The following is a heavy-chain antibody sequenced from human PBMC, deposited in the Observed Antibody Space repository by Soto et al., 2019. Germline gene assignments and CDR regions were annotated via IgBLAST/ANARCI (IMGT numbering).Heavy chain of an antibody. CDR1: GYTFTGYY. Sequence: ASVKVSCKASGYTFTGYYMHWVRQAPGQGLEWMGWINPNSGGTNYAQKFQGWVTMTRDTSISTAYMELSRLRSDDTAVYYCARPGYPRATAFDIWGQGTMVTVSS. CDR2: INPNSGGT. CDR3: ARPGYPRATAFDI. V-gene: IGHV1-2*04. D-gene: IGHD2-2*01. J-gene: IGHJ3*02.